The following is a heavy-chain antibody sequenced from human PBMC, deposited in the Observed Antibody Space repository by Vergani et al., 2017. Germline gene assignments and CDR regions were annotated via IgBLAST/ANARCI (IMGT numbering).Heavy chain of an antibody. Sequence: QVQLVESGGGLVKPGGSLRLSCAASEFTFSDYYMSWIRQAPGKGLEWVSYIGSRGSTIHYADSVKGRFTSSRDNAKNSLYLQMSSLRAEDTAVYYCARGNWNQRYFDYWGQGTLVTVSS. V-gene: IGHV3-11*01. CDR2: IGSRGSTI. CDR1: EFTFSDYY. D-gene: IGHD1-1*01. J-gene: IGHJ4*02. CDR3: ARGNWNQRYFDY.